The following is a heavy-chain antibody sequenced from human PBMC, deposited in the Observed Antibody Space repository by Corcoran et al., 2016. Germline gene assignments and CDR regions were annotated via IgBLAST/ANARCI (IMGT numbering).Heavy chain of an antibody. J-gene: IGHJ5*02. CDR3: ERGGPFGPYSRLVWFDP. D-gene: IGHD6-13*01. CDR1: GGSFSGYY. Sequence: QVQLQQWGAGLLKPSETLSLTCAVYGGSFSGYYWSWIRQPPGKGLEWIGEINHSGSTNYNPSLMSRVTISVDTSKNQFSLKLSSVTAADTAVYYCERGGPFGPYSRLVWFDPWGQGTLVTVSS. V-gene: IGHV4-34*01. CDR2: INHSGST.